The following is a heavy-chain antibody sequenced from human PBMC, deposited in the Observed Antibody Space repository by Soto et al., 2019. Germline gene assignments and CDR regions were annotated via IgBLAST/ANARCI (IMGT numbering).Heavy chain of an antibody. J-gene: IGHJ6*03. CDR2: IYYSGST. D-gene: IGHD6-13*01. Sequence: SETLSLTCTVSGGSISSYYWSWIRQPPGKGLEWIGYIYYSGSTNYNPSLKSRVTISVDTSKNQFSLKLSSVTAADTAVYYCARKAAAGTYYYYYYMDVWGKGTTVTVSS. CDR1: GGSISSYY. V-gene: IGHV4-59*08. CDR3: ARKAAAGTYYYYYYMDV.